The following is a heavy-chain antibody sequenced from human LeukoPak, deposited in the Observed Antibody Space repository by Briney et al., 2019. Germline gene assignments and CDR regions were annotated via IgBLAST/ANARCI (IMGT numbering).Heavy chain of an antibody. CDR1: GFTFSSYA. J-gene: IGHJ6*02. Sequence: GRSLRLSCAASGFTFSSYAMHWVRQAPVKGLEWVAVISYDGSNKYYADSVKGRFTISRDNSKNTLYLQMNSLRAEDTAVYYCARDRYDSSGYYASGYYYYGMDVWGQGTTVTVSS. D-gene: IGHD3-22*01. CDR3: ARDRYDSSGYYASGYYYYGMDV. V-gene: IGHV3-30*14. CDR2: ISYDGSNK.